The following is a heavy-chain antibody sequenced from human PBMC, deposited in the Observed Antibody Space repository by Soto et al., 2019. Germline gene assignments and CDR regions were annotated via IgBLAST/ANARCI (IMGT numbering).Heavy chain of an antibody. CDR1: VDSITTYY. D-gene: IGHD6-13*01. CDR2: IDASGNT. CDR3: ARYSNNWFQTEGMDV. Sequence: SETLSLTCTVSVDSITTYYWSWIRQPAGKGLEWIGRIDASGNTNYNPSLNGRVTMSIDTAKKQFSLKLTSVTAADTAIYYCARYSNNWFQTEGMDVWGQGTTVTAP. V-gene: IGHV4-4*07. J-gene: IGHJ6*02.